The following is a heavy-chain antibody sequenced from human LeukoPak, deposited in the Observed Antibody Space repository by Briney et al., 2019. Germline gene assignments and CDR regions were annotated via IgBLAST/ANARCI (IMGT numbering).Heavy chain of an antibody. CDR1: GGTFSSYA. CDR3: ARTLMVGYNPLGY. D-gene: IGHD5-24*01. Sequence: SVKVSCKASGGTFSSYAISWVRQAPGQGLEWMGRIIPILGIANYAQKFQGRVTITADKSTSTAYVELSSLRSEDTAVYYCARTLMVGYNPLGYWGQGTLVTVSS. V-gene: IGHV1-69*04. J-gene: IGHJ4*02. CDR2: IIPILGIA.